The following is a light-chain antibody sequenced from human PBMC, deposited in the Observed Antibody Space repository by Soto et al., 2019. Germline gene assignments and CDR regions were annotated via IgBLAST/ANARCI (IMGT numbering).Light chain of an antibody. J-gene: IGKJ4*01. V-gene: IGKV1-27*01. Sequence: DIQMTQSPSSLSASVGDRVTITCRASQSISNYLAWYQQKPGKVPKLLIYAASTLYSGVPSRFSGSGSGTAFSLTISSRQPEDVGTYYCQKYNCAPLTFGGGTKVEIK. CDR3: QKYNCAPLT. CDR1: QSISNY. CDR2: AAS.